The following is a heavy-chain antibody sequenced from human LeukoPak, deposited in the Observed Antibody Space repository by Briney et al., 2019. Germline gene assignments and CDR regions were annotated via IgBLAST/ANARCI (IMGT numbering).Heavy chain of an antibody. J-gene: IGHJ6*02. CDR3: ARGGVGYYYYGMDV. CDR1: GYTFTNYD. D-gene: IGHD2-8*01. CDR2: MNPNSGNT. V-gene: IGHV1-8*01. Sequence: ASVTVSCKASGYTFTNYDINWVRQATGQGLEWMGWMNPNSGNTGYAQEFQGRVTMTRNTSISTAYMELSSLKSEDTAIYYCARGGVGYYYYGMDVWGQGTTVTVSS.